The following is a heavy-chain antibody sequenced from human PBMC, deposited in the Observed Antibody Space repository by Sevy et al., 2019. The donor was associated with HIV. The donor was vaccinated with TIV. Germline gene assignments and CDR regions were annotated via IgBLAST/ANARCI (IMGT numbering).Heavy chain of an antibody. V-gene: IGHV3-66*01. D-gene: IGHD3-22*01. Sequence: GGSLRLSCAGSGLSVSDNYMNWVRQAPGKGLELVSVFYSDGRTYYADSVKGRFTISRDNSKNTLYLHMSNLRPEDTAVYYCARDRYYDASGYYYYYYGKDVWGQGTTVTVSS. J-gene: IGHJ6*02. CDR2: FYSDGRT. CDR3: ARDRYYDASGYYYYYYGKDV. CDR1: GLSVSDNY.